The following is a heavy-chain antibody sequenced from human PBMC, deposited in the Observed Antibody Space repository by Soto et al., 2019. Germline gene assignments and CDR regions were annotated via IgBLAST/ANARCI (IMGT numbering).Heavy chain of an antibody. J-gene: IGHJ3*02. CDR1: GFTFSNYA. V-gene: IGHV3-23*01. D-gene: IGHD4-17*01. CDR3: AHPRGYGVFDAYDI. CDR2: LTPSGGET. Sequence: PGGSLRLSCVASGFTFSNYAMSWVRQAPGKGREWVSALTPSGGETYYADSVKGRFTISRDNSMNALYLQMNSLRIEDTALYYCAHPRGYGVFDAYDIWGQGTMVTVS.